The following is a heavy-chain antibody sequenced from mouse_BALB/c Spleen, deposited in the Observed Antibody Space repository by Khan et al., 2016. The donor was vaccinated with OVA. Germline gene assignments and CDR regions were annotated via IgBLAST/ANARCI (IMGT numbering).Heavy chain of an antibody. J-gene: IGHJ2*01. CDR3: ARTARIKY. D-gene: IGHD1-2*01. V-gene: IGHV3-2*02. Sequence: EVKLEVSGPGLVKPSQSLSLTCTVTGYSITSGYGWNWIRQFPGNKLEWMGYISYSGSTNYNPSLQSRISITRDTSKNQFFLQLNSVTTKDTATYYCARTARIKYWGQGTTLTVSS. CDR2: ISYSGST. CDR1: GYSITSGYG.